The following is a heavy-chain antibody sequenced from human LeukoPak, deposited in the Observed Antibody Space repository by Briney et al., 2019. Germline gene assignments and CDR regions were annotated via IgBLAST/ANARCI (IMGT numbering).Heavy chain of an antibody. CDR1: GYTFTSSG. CDR3: ARVRAAAGIFNY. Sequence: ASVKVSCKASGYTFTSSGISWVRQAPGQGLEWMGWINPNSGGTNYAQKFQGRVTMTRDTSISTAYMELSRLRSDDTAVYYCARVRAAAGIFNYWGQGTLVTVSS. J-gene: IGHJ4*02. D-gene: IGHD6-13*01. V-gene: IGHV1-2*02. CDR2: INPNSGGT.